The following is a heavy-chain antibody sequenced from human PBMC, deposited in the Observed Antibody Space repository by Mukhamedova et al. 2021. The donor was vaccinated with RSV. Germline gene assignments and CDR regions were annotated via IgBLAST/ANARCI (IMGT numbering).Heavy chain of an antibody. V-gene: IGHV5-10-1*01. CDR3: ARLGWDIVATITDY. J-gene: IGHJ4*02. D-gene: IGHD5-12*01. Sequence: GRIDPSDSYTNYSPSFQGHVTISADKSISTAYLQWSSLKASDTAMYYCARLGWDIVATITDYWGQGTLVTVSS. CDR2: IDPSDSYT.